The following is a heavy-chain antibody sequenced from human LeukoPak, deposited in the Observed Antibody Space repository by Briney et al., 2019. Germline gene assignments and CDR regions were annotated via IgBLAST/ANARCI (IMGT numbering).Heavy chain of an antibody. CDR2: INHSGST. Sequence: SETLSLTYAVYGGSFSGYYWSWIRQPPGKGLEWIGEINHSGSTNYNPSLKSRVTISVDTSKNQFSLKLSSVTAADTAVYYCARGYYDFWRLFDYWGQGTLVTVSS. CDR1: GGSFSGYY. D-gene: IGHD3-3*01. J-gene: IGHJ4*02. V-gene: IGHV4-34*01. CDR3: ARGYYDFWRLFDY.